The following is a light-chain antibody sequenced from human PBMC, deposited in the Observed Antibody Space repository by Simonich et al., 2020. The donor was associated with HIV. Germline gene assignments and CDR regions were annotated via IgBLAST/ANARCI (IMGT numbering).Light chain of an antibody. CDR2: WAS. CDR1: QSVLYSSNNNNY. Sequence: DIVMTQSPDSLAVSLGERATINCKSSQSVLYSSNNNNYLAWYQQKPGQPTKLLIYWASTRESGVPDRFSGSGSVTDFTLTISSLQAEDVAVYYCQQYYSTPRTFGQGTKVEIK. J-gene: IGKJ1*01. CDR3: QQYYSTPRT. V-gene: IGKV4-1*01.